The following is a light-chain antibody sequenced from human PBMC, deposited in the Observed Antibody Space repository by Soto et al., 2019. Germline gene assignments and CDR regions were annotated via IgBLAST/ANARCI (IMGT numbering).Light chain of an antibody. Sequence: QSALTQPASVSGSPGQSITISCTGTSSDVGGYNYDAWYQHHPSKAPKVMIYDVSNRPSGVSNRFSGSKSGNTASLTISGLQAEDEADYYCSSYTSTSTLVIFGGGTKLTVL. J-gene: IGLJ2*01. CDR3: SSYTSTSTLVI. CDR2: DVS. CDR1: SSDVGGYNY. V-gene: IGLV2-14*03.